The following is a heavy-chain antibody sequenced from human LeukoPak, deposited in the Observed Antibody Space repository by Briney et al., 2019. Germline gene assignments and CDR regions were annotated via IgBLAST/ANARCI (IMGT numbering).Heavy chain of an antibody. Sequence: GGSLRLSCAASGFTFSSYAMNWVRQAPGKGLEWVSISGSGGDTYYADSVKGRFTISRDNSKNTLYLQMNSLRAEDTAVYYCAKARGATYGTYYFDYWGQGTLVAVSS. D-gene: IGHD4/OR15-4a*01. CDR1: GFTFSSYA. CDR3: AKARGATYGTYYFDY. J-gene: IGHJ4*02. CDR2: SGSGGDT. V-gene: IGHV3-23*01.